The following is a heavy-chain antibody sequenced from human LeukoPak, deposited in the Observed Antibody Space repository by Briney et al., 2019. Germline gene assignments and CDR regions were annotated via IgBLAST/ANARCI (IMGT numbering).Heavy chain of an antibody. CDR2: IYTSGST. D-gene: IGHD3-22*01. Sequence: PSETLSLTCTVSGGSISSGSYYWSWIRQPAGKGLEWIGRIYTSGSTNYNPSLKSRVTISVDTSKNQFSLKLSSVTAADPAVYYCARGREDYYDSSGFDYWGQGTLVTVSS. CDR3: ARGREDYYDSSGFDY. J-gene: IGHJ4*02. V-gene: IGHV4-61*02. CDR1: GGSISSGSYY.